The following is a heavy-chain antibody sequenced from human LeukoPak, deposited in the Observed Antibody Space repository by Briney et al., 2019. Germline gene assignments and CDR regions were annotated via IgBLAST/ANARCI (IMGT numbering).Heavy chain of an antibody. CDR3: ARGWFDP. Sequence: SETLSLTCAVYGGSFSGYYWSWIRQPPGKGLEWIGEINHSGSTNYHPSLKSRVTISVDTSKNQFSLKLSSVTAADTAVYYCARGWFDPWGQGTLVTVSS. CDR2: INHSGST. CDR1: GGSFSGYY. J-gene: IGHJ5*02. V-gene: IGHV4-34*01.